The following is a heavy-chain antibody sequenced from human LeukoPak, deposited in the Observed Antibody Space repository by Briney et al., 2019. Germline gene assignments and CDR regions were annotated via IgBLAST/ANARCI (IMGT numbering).Heavy chain of an antibody. V-gene: IGHV4-4*02. J-gene: IGHJ6*03. CDR3: AREGIYYYYYYMDV. CDR2: IYHSGST. CDR1: GGSISSSNW. Sequence: KASETLSLTCAVSGGSISSSNWWSWVRQPPGKGLEWIGEIYHSGSTNYNPSLKSRVTISVDKSKNQFSLKLSSVTAADTAVYYCAREGIYYYYYYMDVWGKGTTVTISS. D-gene: IGHD6-13*01.